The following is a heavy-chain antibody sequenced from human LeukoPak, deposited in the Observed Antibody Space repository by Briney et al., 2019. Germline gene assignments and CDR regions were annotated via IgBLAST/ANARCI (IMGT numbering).Heavy chain of an antibody. CDR3: ARPNDLGYSSSWYGYFDY. CDR2: ISYDGSNK. D-gene: IGHD6-13*01. CDR1: GFTFSSYA. Sequence: QPGGSLRLSCAASGFTFSSYAMHWVRQAPGKGLEWVAVISYDGSNKYYADSVKGRFTISRDNSKNTLYLQMNSLRAEDTAVYYCARPNDLGYSSSWYGYFDYWGQGTLVTVSS. V-gene: IGHV3-30*04. J-gene: IGHJ4*02.